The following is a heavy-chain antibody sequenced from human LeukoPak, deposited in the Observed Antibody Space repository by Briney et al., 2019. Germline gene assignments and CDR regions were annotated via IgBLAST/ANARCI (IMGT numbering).Heavy chain of an antibody. CDR3: ARSPHILTGENFDY. D-gene: IGHD3-9*01. CDR2: INPTSGGT. CDR1: GYTFTGYY. V-gene: IGHV1-2*02. Sequence: ASVKVSCKAPGYTFTGYYMHWVRQAPGQGLEWMGWINPTSGGTNYAQKFQDRVTMTRDTSISTAYMELSRLRSDDTAVYYCARSPHILTGENFDYWGQGTLVTVSS. J-gene: IGHJ4*02.